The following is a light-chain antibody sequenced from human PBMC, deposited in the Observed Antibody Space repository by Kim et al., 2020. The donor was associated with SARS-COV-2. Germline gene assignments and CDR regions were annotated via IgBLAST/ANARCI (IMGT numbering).Light chain of an antibody. V-gene: IGLV3-19*01. J-gene: IGLJ2*01. CDR3: NSRDSSGNHLVV. Sequence: LGQTVRITCQGDSLRSYYASWYQQKPGQAPVLVIYGKNNRPSGIPDRFSGSSSGNTASLTITGAQTEDEADYYCNSRDSSGNHLVVFGGGTQLTVL. CDR2: GKN. CDR1: SLRSYY.